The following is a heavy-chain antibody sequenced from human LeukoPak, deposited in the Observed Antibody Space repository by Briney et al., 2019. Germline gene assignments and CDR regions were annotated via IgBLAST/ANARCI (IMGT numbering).Heavy chain of an antibody. CDR1: GGSISSYN. Sequence: PSETLSLTCTVSGGSISSYNWSWIRQPAGKGQEWIGRIYTSGSTNYNPSLKSRVTISVDKSKNQFSLKLSSVTAADTAVYYCARDPIAAAGKDYWGQGTLVTVSS. J-gene: IGHJ4*02. D-gene: IGHD6-13*01. CDR3: ARDPIAAAGKDY. V-gene: IGHV4-4*07. CDR2: IYTSGST.